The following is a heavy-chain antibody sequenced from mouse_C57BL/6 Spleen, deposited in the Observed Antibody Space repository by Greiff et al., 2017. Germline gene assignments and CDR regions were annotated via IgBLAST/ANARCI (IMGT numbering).Heavy chain of an antibody. V-gene: IGHV1-82*01. CDR1: GYAFSSSW. J-gene: IGHJ3*01. CDR3: AQDSSGWFAY. Sequence: VKLQESGPELVKPGASVKISCKASGYAFSSSWMNWVKQRPGKGLEWIGRIYPGDGDTNYNGKFKGKATLTADKSSSTAYMQLSSLTSEDSAVYVCAQDSSGWFAYWGKGTLVTVSA. CDR2: IYPGDGDT. D-gene: IGHD3-2*02.